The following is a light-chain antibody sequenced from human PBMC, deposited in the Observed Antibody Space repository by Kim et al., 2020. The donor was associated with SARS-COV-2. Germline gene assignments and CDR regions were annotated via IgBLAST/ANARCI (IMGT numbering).Light chain of an antibody. V-gene: IGKV1-9*01. CDR3: QQLNSYPLT. Sequence: ASVRDRVTITCRASQGSSSYLAWYQLKPGKAPKLLIYAASTLHSGVPSRCSGSGSGTEFTLTISSLQPEDFATYYCQQLNSYPLTFGGGTKVDIK. J-gene: IGKJ4*01. CDR1: QGSSSY. CDR2: AAS.